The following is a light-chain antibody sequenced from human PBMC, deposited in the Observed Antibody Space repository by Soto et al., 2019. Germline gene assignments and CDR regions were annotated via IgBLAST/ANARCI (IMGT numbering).Light chain of an antibody. J-gene: IGKJ1*01. CDR2: AAS. Sequence: DIQMTQSPSSLSASVGDRVTISCRASQSISNSLNWYQQKPGKAPKVLIYAASSLQSGVPSRFSGSESGTDFTLTISSLQPEDSATYYCQQSYSTPWTFGQGTKVEI. CDR1: QSISNS. CDR3: QQSYSTPWT. V-gene: IGKV1-39*01.